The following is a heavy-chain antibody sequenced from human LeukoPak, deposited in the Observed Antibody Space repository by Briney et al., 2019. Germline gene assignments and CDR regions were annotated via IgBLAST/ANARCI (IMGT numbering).Heavy chain of an antibody. CDR1: GGSISSYY. V-gene: IGHV4-59*12. D-gene: IGHD6-6*01. CDR2: IYYSGTT. Sequence: SETLSLTCTVSGGSISSYYWSWIRQPPGKGLEWIGYIYYSGTTNYNPSLKSRVTISVDTSKNQFSLKLSSVTAADTAVYYCARDSSSHSFDYWGQGTLVTVSS. J-gene: IGHJ4*02. CDR3: ARDSSSHSFDY.